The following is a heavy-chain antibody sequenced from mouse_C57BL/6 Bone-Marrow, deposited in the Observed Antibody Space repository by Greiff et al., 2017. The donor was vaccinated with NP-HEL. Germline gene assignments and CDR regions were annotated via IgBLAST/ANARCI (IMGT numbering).Heavy chain of an antibody. CDR1: GFTFKDDY. CDR3: TTYYGYDGAY. CDR2: IDPENGDT. J-gene: IGHJ3*01. V-gene: IGHV14-4*01. D-gene: IGHD2-2*01. Sequence: EVQLQQSGAELVRPGASVKLSCTASGFTFKDDYMHWVKQRPEQGLEWIGWIDPENGDTEYASKFQGKATITADTSSNTAYLQLSSLTSEDTAVYYCTTYYGYDGAYWGQGTLVTVSA.